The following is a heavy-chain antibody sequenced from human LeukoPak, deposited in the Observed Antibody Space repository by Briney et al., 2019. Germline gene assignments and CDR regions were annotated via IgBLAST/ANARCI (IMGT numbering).Heavy chain of an antibody. CDR1: GLTFSNFW. J-gene: IGHJ3*02. D-gene: IGHD3-16*01. V-gene: IGHV3-23*01. Sequence: GGSLRLSCVASGLTFSNFWMTWLRQAPGKGLEWVSAISGSGGSTYYADSVKGRFTISRDNSKNTLYLQMNSLRAEDTAVYYCAKGGRTVRDAFDIWGQGTMVTVSS. CDR3: AKGGRTVRDAFDI. CDR2: ISGSGGST.